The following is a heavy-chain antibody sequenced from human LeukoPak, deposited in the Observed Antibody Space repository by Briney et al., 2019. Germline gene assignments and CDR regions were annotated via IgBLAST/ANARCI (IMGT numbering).Heavy chain of an antibody. CDR1: GFTLATFG. J-gene: IGHJ4*02. V-gene: IGHV3-33*01. CDR2: IYDDGSRE. Sequence: GGSLRPSWATSGFTLATFGRTWDRQAPGKGRGWVAVIYDDGSREHFADSVKGRFAISRDNSKKTVVLQMNSLRGEDTAVYYCARDLKSGYFDSWGQGTLVTVSS. CDR3: ARDLKSGYFDS. D-gene: IGHD3-3*01.